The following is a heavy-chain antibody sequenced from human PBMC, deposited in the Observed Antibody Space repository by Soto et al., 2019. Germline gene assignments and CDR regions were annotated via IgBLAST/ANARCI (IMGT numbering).Heavy chain of an antibody. V-gene: IGHV4-34*01. CDR2: INHSGST. CDR1: GGSFSGYY. CDR3: ARGRNGSGGSCYWFDP. Sequence: SSEILSLTCAVYGGSFSGYYWSWIRQPPGKGLEWIGEINHSGSTNYNPSLKSRVTISVDTSKNQFSLKLSSVTAADTAVYYCARGRNGSGGSCYWFDPWGQGALVTVSS. D-gene: IGHD2-15*01. J-gene: IGHJ5*02.